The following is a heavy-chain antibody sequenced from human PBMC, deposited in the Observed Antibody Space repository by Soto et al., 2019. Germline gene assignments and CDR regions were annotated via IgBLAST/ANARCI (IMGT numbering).Heavy chain of an antibody. CDR2: INSDGSST. CDR3: ARDGWEYSSSSYYYYYMDV. J-gene: IGHJ6*03. Sequence: GWSLRLSCAASGFTFSSYWMHWVRQAPGKWRVWVTRINSDGSSTSYADSVKGRFTISRDNAKNTLYLQMNSLRAEDTAVYYCARDGWEYSSSSYYYYYMDVWGKGTTVTVSS. D-gene: IGHD6-6*01. V-gene: IGHV3-74*01. CDR1: GFTFSSYW.